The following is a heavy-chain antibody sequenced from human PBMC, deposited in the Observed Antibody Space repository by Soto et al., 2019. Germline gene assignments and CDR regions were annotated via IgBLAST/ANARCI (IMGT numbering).Heavy chain of an antibody. D-gene: IGHD6-13*01. CDR2: LDLENGET. J-gene: IGHJ4*02. Sequence: ASVKVSCKVSGYTLTELSIHWVRQAAGEGLEWMGGLDLENGETIYAQRFQGRVTMTEESSADTPYMELSSLTSKDTAFYYCAIEAQRSNRFDHWGQGTMVTVSS. CDR1: GYTLTELS. CDR3: AIEAQRSNRFDH. V-gene: IGHV1-24*01.